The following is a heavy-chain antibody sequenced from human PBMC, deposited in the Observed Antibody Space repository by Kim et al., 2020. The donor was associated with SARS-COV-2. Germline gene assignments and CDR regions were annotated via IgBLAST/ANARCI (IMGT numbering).Heavy chain of an antibody. CDR1: GFTVSSNY. CDR3: ARGYCSGGSCYSERYSYGS. J-gene: IGHJ4*02. D-gene: IGHD2-15*01. Sequence: GGSLRLSCAASGFTVSSNYMSWVRQAPGKGLEWVSVIYSGGSTYYADSVKGRCTISRDNSKNTLYLQMNSLRAEDTAVYYCARGYCSGGSCYSERYSYGSWGQGTLVTVSS. V-gene: IGHV3-66*01. CDR2: IYSGGST.